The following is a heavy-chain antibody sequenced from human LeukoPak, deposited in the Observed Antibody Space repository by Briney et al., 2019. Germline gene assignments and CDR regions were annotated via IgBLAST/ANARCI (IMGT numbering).Heavy chain of an antibody. Sequence: PSETLSLTCTVSGGSISSSSYYWGWIRQPPGKGLEWIGSIYYSGSTYYNPSLKSRVTISVDTSKNQFSLKLSSVTAADTAVYYCARQWGITIFGVVKPTGWFDPWGQGTLVTISS. CDR3: ARQWGITIFGVVKPTGWFDP. V-gene: IGHV4-39*01. J-gene: IGHJ5*02. CDR1: GGSISSSSYY. D-gene: IGHD3-3*01. CDR2: IYYSGST.